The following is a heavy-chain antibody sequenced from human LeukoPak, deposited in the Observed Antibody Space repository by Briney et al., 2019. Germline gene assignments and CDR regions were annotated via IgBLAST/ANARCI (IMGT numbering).Heavy chain of an antibody. CDR2: IYPTSGDI. V-gene: IGHV1-2*02. D-gene: IGHD6-19*01. CDR3: ARAAIAVAGDYHYHYMDV. J-gene: IGHJ6*03. CDR1: GYTFTGHY. Sequence: ASVKVSFKASGYTFTGHYMHWVRQAPGQGLEWMGWIYPTSGDIDYSHIFEGRVTMTRDTSTSTAYMELSRLRSDDTAVYYCARAAIAVAGDYHYHYMDVWGKGTTVTVSS.